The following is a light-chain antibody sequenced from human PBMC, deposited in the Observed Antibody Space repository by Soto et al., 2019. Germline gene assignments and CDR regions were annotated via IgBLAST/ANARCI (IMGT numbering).Light chain of an antibody. CDR3: QSYDSTLSGPIYV. V-gene: IGLV1-44*01. CDR2: SNN. CDR1: SSNIGSNT. J-gene: IGLJ1*01. Sequence: QSVLAQPPSASGTPGQRVTISCSGSSSNIGSNTVNWYQQLPGTAPKLLIYSNNQRPSGVPDRFSGSKSGTSASLAISGLQSEDEAIYYCQSYDSTLSGPIYVFGTGTRSPS.